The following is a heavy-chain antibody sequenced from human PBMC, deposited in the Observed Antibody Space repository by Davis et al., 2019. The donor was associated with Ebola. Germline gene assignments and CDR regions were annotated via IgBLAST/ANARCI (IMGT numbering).Heavy chain of an antibody. CDR2: IYDQST. D-gene: IGHD6-19*01. CDR3: ATTQWLREFDN. CDR1: GFIVSSNH. J-gene: IGHJ4*02. V-gene: IGHV3-53*05. Sequence: GESLIISCASSGFIVSSNHMSWVRQAPEKGLEWVSVIYDQSTAYADSVRGRFIISRDKSNNTLYLEMDSLRVSDTAVYYCATTQWLREFDNWGQGTLVTVSS.